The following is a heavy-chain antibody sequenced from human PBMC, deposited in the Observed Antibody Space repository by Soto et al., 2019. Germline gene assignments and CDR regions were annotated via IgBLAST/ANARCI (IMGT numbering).Heavy chain of an antibody. Sequence: ETLSLTFDVYGGSFSGYYWSWIRQPPGKGLEWIGEINHSGSTNYNPSLKSRVTISVDTSKNQFSLKLSSVTAADTAVYYCARLDYGGNSRENWGQGTLVTVSS. J-gene: IGHJ4*02. D-gene: IGHD4-17*01. CDR1: GGSFSGYY. CDR2: INHSGST. CDR3: ARLDYGGNSREN. V-gene: IGHV4-34*01.